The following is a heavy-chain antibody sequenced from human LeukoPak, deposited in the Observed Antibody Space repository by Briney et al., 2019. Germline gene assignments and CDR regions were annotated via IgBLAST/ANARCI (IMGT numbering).Heavy chain of an antibody. Sequence: SETLSLTCAVYGGSFSGYYWSWIRQPPGKGLEWIGEINHSGSTNYNPSLKSRVTISVDTSKNQFSLKLSSVTAADTAVYYCARARSARFYYYMDVWGKGTTVTVSS. J-gene: IGHJ6*03. CDR1: GGSFSGYY. CDR2: INHSGST. V-gene: IGHV4-34*01. D-gene: IGHD5-24*01. CDR3: ARARSARFYYYMDV.